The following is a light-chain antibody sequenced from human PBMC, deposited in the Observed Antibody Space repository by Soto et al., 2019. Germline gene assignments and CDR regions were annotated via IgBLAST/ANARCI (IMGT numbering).Light chain of an antibody. J-gene: IGKJ1*01. Sequence: DIQMTQSPSTLSASVGDRVTITCRASHSISTWLAWYQQKPGKAPKLLIYKAASLERGVPSRFSGSGSGTEFTLTISSLQPDDFASYYCQQYNSYWTFGQGTKVEI. V-gene: IGKV1-5*03. CDR2: KAA. CDR1: HSISTW. CDR3: QQYNSYWT.